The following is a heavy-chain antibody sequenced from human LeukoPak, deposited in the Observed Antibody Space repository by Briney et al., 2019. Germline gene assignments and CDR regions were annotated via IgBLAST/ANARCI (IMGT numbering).Heavy chain of an antibody. CDR3: ARDPGYESWSPFWGGMDV. J-gene: IGHJ6*04. D-gene: IGHD3-16*01. CDR1: GFTFSSSW. Sequence: GGSLRLSCAASGFTFSSSWMHWVRQAPGKGLVWVSRITRDGSSTTYADSVKGRFTTSRDNAKNTLYLQMDSLRDDDAAVYYCARDPGYESWSPFWGGMDVWGNGTTVIVSS. V-gene: IGHV3-74*01. CDR2: ITRDGSST.